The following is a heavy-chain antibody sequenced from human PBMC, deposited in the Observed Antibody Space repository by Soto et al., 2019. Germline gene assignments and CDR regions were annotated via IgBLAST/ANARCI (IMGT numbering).Heavy chain of an antibody. J-gene: IGHJ5*02. D-gene: IGHD3-16*02. V-gene: IGHV4-39*01. CDR2: IYYSGST. CDR1: GGSISSSSYY. CDR3: ARHQLNYIWGSYRLSWFDP. Sequence: SETLSLTCTVSGGSISSSSYYWGWIRQPPGKGLEWIGSIYYSGSTYYNPSLKSRVTISVDTSKNQFSLKLSSVTAADTAVYYCARHQLNYIWGSYRLSWFDPWGQGTLVTVSS.